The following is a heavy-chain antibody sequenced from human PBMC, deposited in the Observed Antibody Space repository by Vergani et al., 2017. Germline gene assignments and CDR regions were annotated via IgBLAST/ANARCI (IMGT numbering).Heavy chain of an antibody. CDR2: ISAYNGNT. CDR1: GYTFTSYG. Sequence: QVQLVQSGAEVKKPGASVKVSCKASGYTFTSYGISWVRQAPGQGLEWMGWISAYNGNTNYAQKLQGRVTITTETSTSTAYMERSSLRSEETAVYYGARVCGATRPDSWGQGTLVTVSS. D-gene: IGHD5-12*01. J-gene: IGHJ4*02. V-gene: IGHV1-18*04. CDR3: ARVCGATRPDS.